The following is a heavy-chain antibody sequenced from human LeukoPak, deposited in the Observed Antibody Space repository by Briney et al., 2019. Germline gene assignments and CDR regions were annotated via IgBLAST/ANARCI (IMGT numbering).Heavy chain of an antibody. J-gene: IGHJ4*02. CDR1: GYTFTGYY. V-gene: IGHV1-2*02. D-gene: IGHD3-10*01. Sequence: ASVKVSCKASGYTFTGYYMHWVRQAPGQGLEWMGWINPNSGGTNYAQKFQGRVTMTRDTSISTAYMELSRLRSEDTAVYYCARGGRNYYGSGSYFEFDYWGQGTLVTVSS. CDR2: INPNSGGT. CDR3: ARGGRNYYGSGSYFEFDY.